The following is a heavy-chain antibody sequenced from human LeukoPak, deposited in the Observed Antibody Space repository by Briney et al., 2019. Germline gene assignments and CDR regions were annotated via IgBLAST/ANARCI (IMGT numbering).Heavy chain of an antibody. V-gene: IGHV4-39*07. CDR1: GGSISSSSYY. CDR2: IYYSGST. J-gene: IGHJ5*02. D-gene: IGHD4-23*01. CDR3: ARDCCGNYGPNWFDP. Sequence: SETLSLTCTVSGGSISSSSYYWGWIRQPPGKGLEWIGSIYYSGSTYYNPSLKSRVTISVDTSKNQFSLKLSSVTAADTAVYYCARDCCGNYGPNWFDPWGQGTLVTVSS.